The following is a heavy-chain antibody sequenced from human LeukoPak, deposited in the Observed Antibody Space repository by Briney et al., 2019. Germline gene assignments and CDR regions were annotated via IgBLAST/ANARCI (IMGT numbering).Heavy chain of an antibody. CDR1: GYTFTGYY. CDR3: ARDLDMLGELLHFDY. D-gene: IGHD3-10*02. Sequence: ASVKVSCKASGYTFTGYYMRWVRQAPGQGLEWMGWINPNSGGTNYAQKFQGRVTMTRDTSISTAYMELSRLRSDDTAVYYCARDLDMLGELLHFDYWGQGTLVTVSS. CDR2: INPNSGGT. J-gene: IGHJ4*02. V-gene: IGHV1-2*02.